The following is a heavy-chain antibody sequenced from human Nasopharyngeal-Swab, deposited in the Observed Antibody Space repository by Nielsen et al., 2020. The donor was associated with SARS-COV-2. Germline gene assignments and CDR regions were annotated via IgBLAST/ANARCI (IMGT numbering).Heavy chain of an antibody. CDR3: ARAAPHDWYFDL. CDR1: GGSISSGGYS. Sequence: SETLSLTCAVSGGSISSGGYSWSWIRQPPGKGLEWIGYIYHSGSTYYNPSLKSRVTISVDTSKNQFSLKLSSVTAADTAVYYCARAAPHDWYFDLWGRGTLVTVSS. CDR2: IYHSGST. D-gene: IGHD1-14*01. V-gene: IGHV4-30-2*01. J-gene: IGHJ2*01.